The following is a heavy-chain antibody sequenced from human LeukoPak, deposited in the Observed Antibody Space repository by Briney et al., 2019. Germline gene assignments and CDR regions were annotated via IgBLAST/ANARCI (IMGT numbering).Heavy chain of an antibody. CDR2: INPDSGGT. D-gene: IGHD6-13*01. CDR1: GYTFTGHY. V-gene: IGHV1-2*02. J-gene: IGHJ5*02. CDR3: ARDPRIKAAGDDNWFDP. Sequence: ASVKVSCKASGYTFTGHYMRWVRQAPGQGLEWMGWINPDSGGTDYAQKFQGRVTMTRDTSITTAYMELSRLTSDDTAVYFCARDPRIKAAGDDNWFDPWGQGTLVSVSS.